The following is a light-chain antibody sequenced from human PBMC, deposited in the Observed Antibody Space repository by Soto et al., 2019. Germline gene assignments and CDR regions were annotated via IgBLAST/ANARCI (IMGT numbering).Light chain of an antibody. V-gene: IGKV3-20*01. J-gene: IGKJ5*01. Sequence: PGERVTLSCRASQDIRSSLAWYQQKPGQAPRLLIYGASIRATGVPATFSGSGSGTDFTLTINRLEPEDFAVYYCQQYGSSITCGQGTRREIK. CDR2: GAS. CDR3: QQYGSSIT. CDR1: QDIRSS.